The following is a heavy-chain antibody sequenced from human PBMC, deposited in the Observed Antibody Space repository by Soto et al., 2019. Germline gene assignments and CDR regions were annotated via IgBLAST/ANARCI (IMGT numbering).Heavy chain of an antibody. J-gene: IGHJ6*02. V-gene: IGHV3-23*01. Sequence: EVQLLESGGGLVQPGGSLRLSCAASGFTFSSYAMSWVRQAPGKGLEWVSAISGSGGSTYYADSVKGRFTISRDNSKNTLYLQMNSLRAGDTAVYYCSKGEQQPYYSYGMDVWGQGTTVTVSS. CDR3: SKGEQQPYYSYGMDV. D-gene: IGHD6-13*01. CDR1: GFTFSSYA. CDR2: ISGSGGST.